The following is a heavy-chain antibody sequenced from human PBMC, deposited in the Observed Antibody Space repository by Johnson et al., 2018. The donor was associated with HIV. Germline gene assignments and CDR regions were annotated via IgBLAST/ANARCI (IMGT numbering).Heavy chain of an antibody. J-gene: IGHJ3*02. CDR2: ISYDGSNK. V-gene: IGHV3-30*18. D-gene: IGHD2-21*02. CDR3: AKVYCGGDCSFGGAAFNI. CDR1: GFTFSSYG. Sequence: QVQLVESGGGAVQPGRSLRLSCAASGFTFSSYGMHWVRQAPGKGLEWVAVISYDGSNKYYADSVKGRFTISRDNSKNTLYLQMNSLSAEDTAVYYCAKVYCGGDCSFGGAAFNIWGQGTMVTVSS.